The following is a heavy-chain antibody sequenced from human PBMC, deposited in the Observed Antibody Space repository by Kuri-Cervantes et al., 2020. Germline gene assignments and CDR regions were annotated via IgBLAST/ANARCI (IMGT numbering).Heavy chain of an antibody. Sequence: GESLKISCALSGFSVSSKYMSWVRQAPGKRLEWVSIIYSGGTTYYADSVRGRFTISRDNAKNSLYLQMNSLRDEDTAVYYCARGNRDGYKNFLDYWGQGTLVTVSS. V-gene: IGHV3-53*01. CDR1: GFSVSSKY. CDR2: IYSGGTT. CDR3: ARGNRDGYKNFLDY. J-gene: IGHJ4*02. D-gene: IGHD5-24*01.